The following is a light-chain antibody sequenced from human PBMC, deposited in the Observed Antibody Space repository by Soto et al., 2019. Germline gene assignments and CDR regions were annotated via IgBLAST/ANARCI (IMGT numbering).Light chain of an antibody. Sequence: QSDLTQPASVSGSPGQSITISCTGTSSDVGGYNYVSWYQQYPGKAPKLIIYDVSNRPSGVSDRFSGSKSGETASLTISGLQGEDEADYYCSSHTGSNTLAFGGGTKLTVL. CDR3: SSHTGSNTLA. V-gene: IGLV2-14*03. J-gene: IGLJ2*01. CDR1: SSDVGGYNY. CDR2: DVS.